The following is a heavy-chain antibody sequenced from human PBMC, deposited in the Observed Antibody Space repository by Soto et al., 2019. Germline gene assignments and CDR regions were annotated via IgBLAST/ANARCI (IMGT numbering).Heavy chain of an antibody. CDR2: IFYNGTA. V-gene: IGHV4-61*01. Sequence: VQLQQSGPGLVKPSETLSLTCSVSGGSVSSGSFHWSWMRESPGKGLHFIGSIFYNGTANYSPSLKNRFTISIDTSQRQFSLKLVSVAAADTAVYYCARIGGWYDIDFLGQGNLVTVSS. J-gene: IGHJ4*02. CDR3: ARIGGWYDIDF. CDR1: GGSVSSGSFH. D-gene: IGHD6-19*01.